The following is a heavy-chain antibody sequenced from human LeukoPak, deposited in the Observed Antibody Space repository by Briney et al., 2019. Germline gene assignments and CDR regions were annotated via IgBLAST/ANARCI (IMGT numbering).Heavy chain of an antibody. CDR3: ARDIGYGGKHSVDY. Sequence: GGSLRLSCAASGFTFSSYWMHWVRQAPGKGLVWVSRINSDGSSTSYADSVKGRFTISRDNAKNTLYLQMNSLRAEDTAVYYWARDIGYGGKHSVDYWGQGTLVTVSS. J-gene: IGHJ4*02. CDR2: INSDGSST. D-gene: IGHD4-23*01. V-gene: IGHV3-74*01. CDR1: GFTFSSYW.